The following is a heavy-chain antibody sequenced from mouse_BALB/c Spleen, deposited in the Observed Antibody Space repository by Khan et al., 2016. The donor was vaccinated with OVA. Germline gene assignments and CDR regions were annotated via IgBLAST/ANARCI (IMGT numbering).Heavy chain of an antibody. V-gene: IGHV5-17*02. J-gene: IGHJ1*01. CDR2: ISSGSATI. Sequence: EVELVESGGGLVQPGGSRKVSCAASGFTFSSFGMHWVRQASEKGLEWVAYISSGSATIYYADTVKGRFTISRDNPKNTLFLQMTSLRSEATAMYYCTRSKITTWYFDVWGAGTTVTVSS. D-gene: IGHD2-4*01. CDR3: TRSKITTWYFDV. CDR1: GFTFSSFG.